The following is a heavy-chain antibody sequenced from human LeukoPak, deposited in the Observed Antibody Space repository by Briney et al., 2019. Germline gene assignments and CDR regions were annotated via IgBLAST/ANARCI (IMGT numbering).Heavy chain of an antibody. CDR3: ARGRAVAGKNDAFDI. Sequence: ALVKVSCKASGYTFTGYYMHWVRQAPGQGLEWMGWINPNSGGTNYAQKFQGRVTMTRDTSTSTAYMELSRLRSDDTAVYYCARGRAVAGKNDAFDIWGQGTMVTVSS. V-gene: IGHV1-2*02. J-gene: IGHJ3*02. CDR1: GYTFTGYY. CDR2: INPNSGGT. D-gene: IGHD6-19*01.